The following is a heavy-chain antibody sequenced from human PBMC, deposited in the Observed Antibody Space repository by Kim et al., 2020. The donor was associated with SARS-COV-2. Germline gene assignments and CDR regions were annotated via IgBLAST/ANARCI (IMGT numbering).Heavy chain of an antibody. CDR3: ARDLYCIGGSCYGRTSANRFDP. CDR1: GFTFSSYG. Sequence: GGSLRLSCAASGFTFSSYGMHWVRQAPGKGLEWVSVIWYDGSNKYYADSVKGRFTISRDNSKNTLYLQMNSLRAEYTAVYYCARDLYCIGGSCYGRTSANRFDPWGQGTLVTVSS. D-gene: IGHD2-15*01. CDR2: IWYDGSNK. J-gene: IGHJ5*02. V-gene: IGHV3-33*08.